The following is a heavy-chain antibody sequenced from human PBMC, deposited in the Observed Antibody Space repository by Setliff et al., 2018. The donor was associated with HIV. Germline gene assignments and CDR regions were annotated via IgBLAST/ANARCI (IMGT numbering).Heavy chain of an antibody. D-gene: IGHD2-8*01. Sequence: ASVKVSCKASGYTFTNQYISWVRQAPGQGLQWMGRISPHNGNTKFDEKFQGRVTMTTDPSTNTVYMQLGSLQSDDTAMYYCAKGYSWSVVGALDIWGQGTMVTVSS. J-gene: IGHJ3*02. CDR2: ISPHNGNT. CDR1: GYTFTNQY. V-gene: IGHV1-18*01. CDR3: AKGYSWSVVGALDI.